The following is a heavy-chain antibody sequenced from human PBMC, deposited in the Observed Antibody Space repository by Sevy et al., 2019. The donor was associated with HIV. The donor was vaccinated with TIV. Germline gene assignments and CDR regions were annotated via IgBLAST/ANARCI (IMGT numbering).Heavy chain of an antibody. CDR2: IGGSGRST. CDR3: AKGYCNGGSCPRDYYYYGMDV. Sequence: GGSLRLSCAASGFTFNTYAMNWVRQATGRGLEWVSSIGGSGRSTYYADSVEGRFTISRDNWKNTLYMQMNSLSVDDTAVYYCAKGYCNGGSCPRDYYYYGMDVWGQGTTVTVSS. D-gene: IGHD2-15*01. CDR1: GFTFNTYA. J-gene: IGHJ6*02. V-gene: IGHV3-23*01.